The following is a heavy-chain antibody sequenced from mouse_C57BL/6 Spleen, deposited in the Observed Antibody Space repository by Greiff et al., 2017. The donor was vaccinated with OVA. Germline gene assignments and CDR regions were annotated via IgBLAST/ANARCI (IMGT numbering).Heavy chain of an antibody. Sequence: EVMLVESGGGLVKPGGSLKLSCAASGFTFSSYAMSWVRQTPEKRLEWVATISDGGSYTYYPDNVKGRFTITRDNAKNNLYLQVDHLKTEDTARNYYAGSFLRFDYWGQGTTLTVSS. D-gene: IGHD1-1*01. V-gene: IGHV5-4*03. J-gene: IGHJ2*01. CDR1: GFTFSSYA. CDR3: AGSFLRFDY. CDR2: ISDGGSYT.